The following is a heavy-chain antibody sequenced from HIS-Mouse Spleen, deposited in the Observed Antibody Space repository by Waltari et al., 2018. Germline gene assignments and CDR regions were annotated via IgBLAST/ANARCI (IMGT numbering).Heavy chain of an antibody. CDR3: TRQWPRPAAGTFDY. CDR1: GFTFSGSA. CDR2: IRSKSNSYAT. Sequence: EVQLVESGGGLVQPGGSLKLSGEASGFTFSGSAMHWVRRGSGKGLGWVGLIRSKSNSYATAYAASVKGRFTISRDDSKNTAYLQMNSLKTEDTAVYYCTRQWPRPAAGTFDYWGQGTLVTVSS. J-gene: IGHJ4*02. D-gene: IGHD6-13*01. V-gene: IGHV3-73*01.